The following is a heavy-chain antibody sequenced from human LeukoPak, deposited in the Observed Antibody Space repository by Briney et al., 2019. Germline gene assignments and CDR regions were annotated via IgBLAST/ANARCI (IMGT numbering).Heavy chain of an antibody. Sequence: ASVKVSCKVSGYTLTELSMHWVRQAPGKGLEWMGGFDPEDGETIYAQKFQGRVTMTEDTSTDTAYMELSSLRSEDTAVYYCARDYPSSLVVPAAYYYYGMDVWGQETTVTVSS. D-gene: IGHD2-2*01. J-gene: IGHJ6*02. CDR3: ARDYPSSLVVPAAYYYYGMDV. CDR1: GYTLTELS. V-gene: IGHV1-24*01. CDR2: FDPEDGET.